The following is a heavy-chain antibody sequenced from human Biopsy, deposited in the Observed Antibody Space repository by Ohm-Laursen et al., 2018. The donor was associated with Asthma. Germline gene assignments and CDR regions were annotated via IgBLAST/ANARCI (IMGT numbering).Heavy chain of an antibody. J-gene: IGHJ6*02. CDR3: ASPSSSREILYYYYNMDI. CDR1: GGTFGNYA. D-gene: IGHD6-13*01. V-gene: IGHV1-69*06. CDR2: ISPVFGST. Sequence: SSVKVSCKASGGTFGNYAISWVRQAPGLGLEWMGGISPVFGSTNIAQKFQGRVTISADIFTKTAYLEVSSLRSDDTAVYYCASPSSSREILYYYYNMDIWGQGTTVTV.